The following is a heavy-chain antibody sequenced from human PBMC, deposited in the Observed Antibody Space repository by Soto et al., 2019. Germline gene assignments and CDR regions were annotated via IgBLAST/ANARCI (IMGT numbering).Heavy chain of an antibody. D-gene: IGHD4-17*01. V-gene: IGHV4-31*03. J-gene: IGHJ4*02. CDR1: GGSICSGGYD. Sequence: SETLSLTCTVSGGSICSGGYDWSWIRQHPGKGLEWIGYIYYSGSTYYNPSLKSRVTISVDTSKNQFSLKLSSVTAADTAVYYCARYGDYYPYYFDYWGQGTLVTVSS. CDR3: ARYGDYYPYYFDY. CDR2: IYYSGST.